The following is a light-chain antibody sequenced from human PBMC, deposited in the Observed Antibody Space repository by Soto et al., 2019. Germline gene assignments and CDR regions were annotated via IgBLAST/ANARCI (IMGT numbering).Light chain of an antibody. CDR1: RSNIGAGYD. J-gene: IGLJ1*01. CDR3: QSYDSGLSGFYV. CDR2: GDS. V-gene: IGLV1-40*01. Sequence: QSVLTQPPSVSGAPGQRVTISCTGSRSNIGAGYDVHWYRQLPGTAPKLLIFGDSNRPSGVPDRFSGSKSGTSASLAITGLQAEDEADYYCQSYDSGLSGFYVFGTGTKLTVL.